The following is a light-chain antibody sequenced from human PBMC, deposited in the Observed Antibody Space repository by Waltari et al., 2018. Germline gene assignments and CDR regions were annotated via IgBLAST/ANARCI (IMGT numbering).Light chain of an antibody. CDR1: SLRSYY. Sequence: SSELTQDPAVSVALGQTVRITCQGDSLRSYYASWYQQKPGQAPLLVINGKNNRPSGIPDRFSGSSSGNTASLTITGAQAEDEADYYCNSRDSSGNWVFGGGTKLTVL. V-gene: IGLV3-19*01. J-gene: IGLJ3*02. CDR3: NSRDSSGNWV. CDR2: GKN.